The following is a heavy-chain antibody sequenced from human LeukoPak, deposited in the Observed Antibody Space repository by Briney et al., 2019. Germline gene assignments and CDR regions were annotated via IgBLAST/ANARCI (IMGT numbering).Heavy chain of an antibody. CDR1: GFTFSSYA. CDR2: ISYDGSNK. D-gene: IGHD3-22*01. V-gene: IGHV3-30-3*01. CDR3: AREYYYDSSGYYFPFDY. J-gene: IGHJ4*02. Sequence: GRSLRFSCAASGFTFSSYAMHWVRQAPGKGLEWVAVISYDGSNKYYADSVKGRFTISRDNAKNSLYLQMNSLRAEDTAVYYCAREYYYDSSGYYFPFDYWGQGTLVTVSS.